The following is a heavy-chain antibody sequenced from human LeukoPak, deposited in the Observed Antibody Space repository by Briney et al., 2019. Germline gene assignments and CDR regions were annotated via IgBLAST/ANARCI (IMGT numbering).Heavy chain of an antibody. V-gene: IGHV4-59*01. Sequence: SETLSLTCTVSGGPNSGNYWSWIRQPPGKGLEWIGYICYSGSTNYNPSLKSRVTMSVDTSKNQFSLKLSSVTAADTAVYYCARENYYGMDVWGQGTTVIVSS. CDR3: ARENYYGMDV. CDR2: ICYSGST. CDR1: GGPNSGNY. J-gene: IGHJ6*02.